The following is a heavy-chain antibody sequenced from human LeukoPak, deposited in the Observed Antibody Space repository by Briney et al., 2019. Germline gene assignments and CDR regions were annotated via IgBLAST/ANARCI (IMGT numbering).Heavy chain of an antibody. D-gene: IGHD6-13*01. CDR2: ISYDGSNK. CDR1: GFTFSSYG. CDR3: AKGHRGYSSNYYFDY. V-gene: IGHV3-30*18. Sequence: GGSLRLSCAASGFTFSSYGMHWVRQAPGKGLEWVAVISYDGSNKYYADSVKGRFTISRDNSKNTLYLQMNSLRAEDTAVYYCAKGHRGYSSNYYFDYWGQGTLVTVSS. J-gene: IGHJ4*02.